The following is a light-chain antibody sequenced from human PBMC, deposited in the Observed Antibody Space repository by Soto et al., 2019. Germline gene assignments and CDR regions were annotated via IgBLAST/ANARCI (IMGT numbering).Light chain of an antibody. CDR1: STDVGDYNF. CDR3: SSYTSSSTVV. V-gene: IGLV2-14*01. CDR2: EVR. Sequence: QSVLTQPASVSGSPGQSITISCTGTSTDVGDYNFVFWYQQHAGKAPKLVISEVRNRPSGVSDRFSGSKSGNRASLTISGLQAEDEADYYCSSYTSSSTVVFGTGTKVPS. J-gene: IGLJ1*01.